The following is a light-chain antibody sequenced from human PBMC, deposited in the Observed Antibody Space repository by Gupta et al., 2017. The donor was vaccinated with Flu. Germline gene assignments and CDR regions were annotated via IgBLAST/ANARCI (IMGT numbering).Light chain of an antibody. Sequence: TQDPAVSVALGQTVRITCQGDSLRTYYATWYQQTGKNNRPSGIPDRFSGSTSGNTASLTITGAQAEDEADYYCNSRDSSGNHVLFAGGTKLTVL. CDR3: NSRDSSGNHVL. CDR2: KN. V-gene: IGLV3-19*01. CDR1: SLRTYY. J-gene: IGLJ2*01.